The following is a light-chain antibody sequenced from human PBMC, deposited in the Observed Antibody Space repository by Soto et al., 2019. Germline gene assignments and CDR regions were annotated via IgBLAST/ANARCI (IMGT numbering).Light chain of an antibody. V-gene: IGKV1-5*01. CDR3: QQYSRFLT. Sequence: DIQMTQSPSTLSASVGDRVTITCRASQSISRWLAWSQQKPGKAPKLLIYDASNLQRGVSSRFSGSGSGTEFTLTITSLQPDDFATYYCQQYSRFLTFGGGTKVEI. CDR1: QSISRW. CDR2: DAS. J-gene: IGKJ4*01.